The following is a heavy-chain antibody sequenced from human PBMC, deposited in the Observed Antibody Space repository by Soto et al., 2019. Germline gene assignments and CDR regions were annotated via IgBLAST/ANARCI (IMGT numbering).Heavy chain of an antibody. CDR1: GDSFSTYL. CDR2: ISYSGST. D-gene: IGHD1-26*01. J-gene: IGHJ4*02. Sequence: SETLSLTCAVSGDSFSTYLWSWIRQPPGKGLEWIGFISYSGSTNYNPSLKSRVSISVDTSKNQFSLMLTSVTAADTAVYYCARDGGIVGVNTYFDYWGQRTLVTVSS. CDR3: ARDGGIVGVNTYFDY. V-gene: IGHV4-59*01.